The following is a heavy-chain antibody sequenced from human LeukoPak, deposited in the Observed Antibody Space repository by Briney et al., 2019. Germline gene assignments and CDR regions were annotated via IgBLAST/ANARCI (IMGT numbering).Heavy chain of an antibody. CDR1: GYSFTSYW. V-gene: IGHV5-51*01. Sequence: GESLQISCKGSGYSFTSYWVGWVRQLPGKGLEWMRIIYPGDSDTRYSPSFQGQVTISADKSISTAYLQWSSLKASDTAMYCCARQLSGSYLHDAFDIWGQGTMVTVSS. J-gene: IGHJ3*02. CDR3: ARQLSGSYLHDAFDI. CDR2: IYPGDSDT. D-gene: IGHD1-26*01.